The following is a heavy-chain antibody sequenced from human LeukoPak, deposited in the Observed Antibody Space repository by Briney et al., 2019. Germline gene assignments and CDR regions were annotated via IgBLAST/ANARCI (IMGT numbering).Heavy chain of an antibody. V-gene: IGHV3-21*01. CDR3: ARGMVRGAIGQNDY. J-gene: IGHJ4*02. CDR2: ISSSSSYI. CDR1: GFTFSSYS. D-gene: IGHD3-10*01. Sequence: SGGSLRLSCAASGFTFSSYSMNWVRQAPGKGLEWVSSISSSSSYIYYADSVKGRFTISRDNAKNSLYLQMNSLRAEDTAVYYCARGMVRGAIGQNDYWGQGTLVTVSS.